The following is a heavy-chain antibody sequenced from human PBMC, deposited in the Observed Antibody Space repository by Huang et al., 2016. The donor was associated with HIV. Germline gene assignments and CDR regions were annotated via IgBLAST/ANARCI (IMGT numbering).Heavy chain of an antibody. J-gene: IGHJ4*01. Sequence: QVQLQESGPGLVKPSETLSLTCSVSGGAISSHYWSWIRQPPGTGMEWIGSIDYSGVANDRPSLKSRVFIAVDTSRNQFALKLSSVTAADTAVYYCARDRRHCSGGSCYYSDYWGHGTLVTVSS. CDR2: IDYSGVA. CDR1: GGAISSHY. V-gene: IGHV4-59*11. D-gene: IGHD2-15*01. CDR3: ARDRRHCSGGSCYYSDY.